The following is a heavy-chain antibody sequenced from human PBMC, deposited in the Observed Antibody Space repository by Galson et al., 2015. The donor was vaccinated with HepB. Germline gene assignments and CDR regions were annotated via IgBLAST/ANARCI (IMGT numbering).Heavy chain of an antibody. Sequence: SLRLSCAASGFTFSSYSMNWVRQAPGKGLEWVSSISSSSSYIYYADSVKGRFTISGDNAKNSLYLQMNSLRAEDTAVYYCARNPTTYYDFWSGYYDTYYFDYWGQGTLVTVSS. CDR2: ISSSSSYI. CDR1: GFTFSSYS. CDR3: ARNPTTYYDFWSGYYDTYYFDY. V-gene: IGHV3-21*01. D-gene: IGHD3-3*01. J-gene: IGHJ4*02.